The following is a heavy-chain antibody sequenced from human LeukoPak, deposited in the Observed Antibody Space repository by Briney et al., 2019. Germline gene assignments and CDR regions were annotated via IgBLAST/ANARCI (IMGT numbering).Heavy chain of an antibody. CDR2: IYYSGSV. D-gene: IGHD3-22*01. Sequence: SETLSLTCTVSGGSISSSSYYWGWIRQPPGKGLEWIASIYYSGSVHYNPSLKSRVTMSVDTSKNQFSLNLRSVTAADTAVYYCARRMIGIRFDPWGQGTLVAVSS. J-gene: IGHJ5*02. CDR1: GGSISSSSYY. CDR3: ARRMIGIRFDP. V-gene: IGHV4-39*01.